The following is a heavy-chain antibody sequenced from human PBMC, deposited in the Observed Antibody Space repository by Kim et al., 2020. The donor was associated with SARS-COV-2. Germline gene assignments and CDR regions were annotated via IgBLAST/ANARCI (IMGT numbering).Heavy chain of an antibody. CDR3: ARAPGVPATIYYYYYMDV. Sequence: KGRFTISRDNSKNTLYLQMSSLRAEDTAVYYCARAPGVPATIYYYYYMDVWGKGTTVTVSS. V-gene: IGHV3-30*07. D-gene: IGHD2-2*02. J-gene: IGHJ6*03.